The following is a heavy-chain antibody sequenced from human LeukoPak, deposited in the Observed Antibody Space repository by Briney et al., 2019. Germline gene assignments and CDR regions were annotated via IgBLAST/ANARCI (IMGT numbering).Heavy chain of an antibody. Sequence: PGGSLRLSCAASGFTFSDYYMSWIRQAPGKGLEWVSYISSSGSTIYYADSVKGRFTISRDNAKNSLYLQMNSLRAEDTAVYYCATFVLSGDDAFDIWGQGTTVTVSS. CDR2: ISSSGSTI. D-gene: IGHD6-6*01. CDR3: ATFVLSGDDAFDI. J-gene: IGHJ3*02. V-gene: IGHV3-11*04. CDR1: GFTFSDYY.